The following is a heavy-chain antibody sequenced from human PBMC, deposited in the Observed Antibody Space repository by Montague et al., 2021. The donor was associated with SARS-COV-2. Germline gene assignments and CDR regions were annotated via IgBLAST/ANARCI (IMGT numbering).Heavy chain of an antibody. CDR3: ARDHWDMVRRVTPHENY. D-gene: IGHD3-10*01. J-gene: IGHJ4*02. V-gene: IGHV1-3*01. CDR2: INAGNGNT. Sequence: SVRVSCKASGYTFTSYAMHWVRQAPGHRLEWMGWINAGNGNTKYSQKFQGRVTITRDTSASTAYMELSSLRSEDTAVYYCARDHWDMVRRVTPHENYWGQGTLVTVSS. CDR1: GYTFTSYA.